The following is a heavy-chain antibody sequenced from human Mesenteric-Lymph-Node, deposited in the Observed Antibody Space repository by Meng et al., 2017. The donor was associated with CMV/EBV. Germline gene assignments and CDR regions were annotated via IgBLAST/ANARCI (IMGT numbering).Heavy chain of an antibody. Sequence: GESLKISCAASGFTFSSYSMNWVRQAPGKGLEWVSYISSSSSTIYYADSVKGRFTISRDNAKTSLYLQMNSLRAEDTAVYYCAREDRGWERGMDVWGQGTTVTVSS. CDR1: GFTFSSYS. CDR2: ISSSSSTI. D-gene: IGHD1-26*01. V-gene: IGHV3-48*04. J-gene: IGHJ6*02. CDR3: AREDRGWERGMDV.